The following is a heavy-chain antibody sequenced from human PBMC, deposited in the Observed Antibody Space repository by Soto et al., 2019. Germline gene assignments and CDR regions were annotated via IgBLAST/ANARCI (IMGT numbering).Heavy chain of an antibody. V-gene: IGHV3-23*01. Sequence: EVQRLESGGGLVQPGGSLRLSCEASGFTFTTYIMSWVRQAPGKGLEWVASINNNGDRTYYADSVKGRFTISRDNCKNTMYLQWNIQRAEDTALYCCAKSHYYGSGGAIWGQGALVVVYS. CDR3: AKSHYYGSGGAI. D-gene: IGHD3-10*01. CDR1: GFTFTTYI. J-gene: IGHJ4*02. CDR2: INNNGDRT.